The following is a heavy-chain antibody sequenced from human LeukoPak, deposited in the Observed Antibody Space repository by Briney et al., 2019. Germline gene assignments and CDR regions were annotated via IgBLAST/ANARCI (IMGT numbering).Heavy chain of an antibody. D-gene: IGHD6-19*01. J-gene: IGHJ4*02. Sequence: TGGSLRLSCAASGFTFSSYWMHWVRQAPGKGLMWLARINGGGYSISYADSVKGRFTISRDNAKKTLYLQMNSLRAEDTAMYYCARGEAVAGNDHWGQGALVTVSS. CDR2: INGGGYSI. CDR3: ARGEAVAGNDH. CDR1: GFTFSSYW. V-gene: IGHV3-74*03.